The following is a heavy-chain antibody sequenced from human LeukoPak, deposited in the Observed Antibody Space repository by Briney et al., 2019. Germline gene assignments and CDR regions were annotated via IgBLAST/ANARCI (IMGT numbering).Heavy chain of an antibody. V-gene: IGHV1-18*01. CDR1: GYTFTSYG. CDR3: TRWHYDILTGYNGYDAFDI. CDR2: ISAYNGNT. Sequence: GASVKVSCKASGYTFTSYGISWVRQAPGQGLEWMGWISAYNGNTNYAQKFQGRVTMTRNTHISTAYMELSSLRSEDTAVYYCTRWHYDILTGYNGYDAFDIWGQGTMVTVSS. D-gene: IGHD3-9*01. J-gene: IGHJ3*02.